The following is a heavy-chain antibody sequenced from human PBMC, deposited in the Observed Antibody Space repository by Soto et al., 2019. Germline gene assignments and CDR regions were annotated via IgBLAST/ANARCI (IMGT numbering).Heavy chain of an antibody. Sequence: QVQLQESGPGLVKPSETLSLTCTVSGGSISSYYWSWIRQPPGKGLEWIGYMYYSGSTNYNPSLKSRVTIAVDTSKHQFSLKLSSVTAADTAVYYCARDVGRITIFGVVINGGMDVWGQGTTVTVSS. CDR1: GGSISSYY. CDR2: MYYSGST. J-gene: IGHJ6*02. CDR3: ARDVGRITIFGVVINGGMDV. D-gene: IGHD3-3*01. V-gene: IGHV4-59*01.